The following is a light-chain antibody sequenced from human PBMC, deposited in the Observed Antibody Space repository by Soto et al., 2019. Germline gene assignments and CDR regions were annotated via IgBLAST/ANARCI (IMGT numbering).Light chain of an antibody. CDR3: QQYNDYQYI. J-gene: IGKJ2*01. V-gene: IGKV1-5*03. CDR1: QSITTW. CDR2: KAT. Sequence: DIRMTQSPSTLSASVGGRVTITCRASQSITTWLAWYQQKPGKAPKLLIYKATNLQSGVPSRFSGSGSRTEFSLTISSLQPDDFATYYCQQYNDYQYIFGQGTKLEIK.